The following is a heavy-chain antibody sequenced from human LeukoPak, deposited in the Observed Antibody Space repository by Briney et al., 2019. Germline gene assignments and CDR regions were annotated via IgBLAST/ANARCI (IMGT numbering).Heavy chain of an antibody. D-gene: IGHD3-3*01. CDR3: ARDAEYYDFWSGYSWFDP. V-gene: IGHV3-66*01. Sequence: PGGSLRLSCAASGFTVSSNYMSWVRQAPGKGLEWVSIIYNGGATYYADSVKGRFTISRDNSKNTVYLQMNSLRAEDTAVYYCARDAEYYDFWSGYSWFDPWGQGTLVTVSS. J-gene: IGHJ5*02. CDR1: GFTVSSNY. CDR2: IYNGGAT.